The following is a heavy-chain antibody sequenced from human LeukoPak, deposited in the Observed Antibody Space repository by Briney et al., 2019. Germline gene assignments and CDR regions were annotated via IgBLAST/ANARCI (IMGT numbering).Heavy chain of an antibody. J-gene: IGHJ4*02. CDR2: ILNDGTWE. Sequence: GGSLRLSCAASGFTYSDYGMHWVRQAPGRGLEWVAFILNDGTWEYYPDSVKGRLTISRDNSKNTLNLQMNSLRAEDTAVYYCAHRKATSWAHDYWGQGTLVTVSS. D-gene: IGHD2-2*01. CDR1: GFTYSDYG. V-gene: IGHV3-30*02. CDR3: AHRKATSWAHDY.